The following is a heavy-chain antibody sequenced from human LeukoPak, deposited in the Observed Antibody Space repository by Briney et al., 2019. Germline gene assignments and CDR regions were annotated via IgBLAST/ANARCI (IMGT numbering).Heavy chain of an antibody. CDR2: ISYDGSNK. D-gene: IGHD6-19*01. Sequence: GGSLRLSCGASGFTFSSYAMHWVRQAPGKGLEWVAVISYDGSNKDYADSVKGRFIISRDDSKNTLFLQMNSLRIDDTAVYYCARLKAVAGPHYYFDYWGQGTLVTVSS. CDR3: ARLKAVAGPHYYFDY. J-gene: IGHJ4*02. CDR1: GFTFSSYA. V-gene: IGHV3-30*04.